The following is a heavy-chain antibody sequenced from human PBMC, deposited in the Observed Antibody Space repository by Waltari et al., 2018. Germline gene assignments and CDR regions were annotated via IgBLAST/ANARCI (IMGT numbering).Heavy chain of an antibody. D-gene: IGHD6-19*01. Sequence: QVQLVQSGAEVKKPGASVKVSCKASGYTFTGYYMHWVRQGRGQGGGWMGGSNPNSGGTNYAQKFQGRVTMTRDTSSSTAYMELSRLRSDDTAVYYCARDYGGWPSYYFDYWGQGTLVTVSS. CDR2: SNPNSGGT. J-gene: IGHJ4*02. CDR3: ARDYGGWPSYYFDY. V-gene: IGHV1-2*02. CDR1: GYTFTGYY.